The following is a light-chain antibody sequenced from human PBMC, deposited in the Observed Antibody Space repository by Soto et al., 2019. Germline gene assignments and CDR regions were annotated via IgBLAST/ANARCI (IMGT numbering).Light chain of an antibody. CDR1: QSVSSY. CDR3: QQRSNS. V-gene: IGKV3-11*01. CDR2: DAS. Sequence: EIVLTQSPATLSLSPGERATLSCRASQSVSSYLAWYQQKPGLAPRLLIYDASNRATGIPARFSGSGSGTDFTLTISSLEPEDFAVYYCQQRSNSFGGGTKVEIK. J-gene: IGKJ4*01.